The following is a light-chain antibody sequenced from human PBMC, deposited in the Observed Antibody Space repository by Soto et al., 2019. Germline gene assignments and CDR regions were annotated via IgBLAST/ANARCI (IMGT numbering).Light chain of an antibody. CDR2: GAS. CDR1: QSISNY. J-gene: IGKJ4*01. CDR3: QQTYSAPLT. Sequence: DMQMTQSPSSLSASVGDRVNITCRSSQSISNYLNWYQQKPGKAPNLLIHGASSLQGGVPRRFSGSGSGTDFFLSISNLQPEDFTTYYCQQTYSAPLTFGGGTKVEI. V-gene: IGKV1-39*01.